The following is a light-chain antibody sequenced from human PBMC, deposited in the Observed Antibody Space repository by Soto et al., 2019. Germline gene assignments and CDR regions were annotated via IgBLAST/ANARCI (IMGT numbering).Light chain of an antibody. CDR2: DVS. CDR1: SSDVGGYNY. J-gene: IGLJ2*01. V-gene: IGLV2-14*01. Sequence: QSALTQPASVSGSPGQSITMSCTGTSSDVGGYNYVSWYQQHPGKAPKLMIYDVSNRPSGVSNRFSGSKSGNTASLTISGLQAEDEADYYCSSYTSSSIQFGGGTKVTVL. CDR3: SSYTSSSIQ.